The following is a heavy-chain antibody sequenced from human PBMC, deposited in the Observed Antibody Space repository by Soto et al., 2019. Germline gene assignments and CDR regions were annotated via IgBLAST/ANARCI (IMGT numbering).Heavy chain of an antibody. CDR1: GYSFTSYW. D-gene: IGHD2-15*01. CDR3: ARRNCSGGSCYSGQGDWFDP. V-gene: IGHV5-51*01. J-gene: IGHJ5*02. CDR2: IYPGDSDT. Sequence: GESLKISCKGSGYSFTSYWIGWVRQMPGKGLEWMGIIYPGDSDTRYSPSFQGQVTISADKSISTAHLQWSSLKASDTAMYYCARRNCSGGSCYSGQGDWFDPWGQGTLVTVSS.